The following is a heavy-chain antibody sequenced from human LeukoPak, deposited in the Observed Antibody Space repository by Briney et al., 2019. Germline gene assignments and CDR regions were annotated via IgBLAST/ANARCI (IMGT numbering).Heavy chain of an antibody. CDR1: GYTFTGYY. CDR3: ARDSLYCGGDCYPDY. Sequence: GASVKVSCKASGYTFTGYYMHWVRQAPGQGLEWMGRINPSSGGTNYAQKFQGRVTMTRDTSISTAYMELSRLRSDDTAVYYCARDSLYCGGDCYPDYWGQGTLVTVSS. V-gene: IGHV1-2*06. D-gene: IGHD2-21*02. CDR2: INPSSGGT. J-gene: IGHJ4*02.